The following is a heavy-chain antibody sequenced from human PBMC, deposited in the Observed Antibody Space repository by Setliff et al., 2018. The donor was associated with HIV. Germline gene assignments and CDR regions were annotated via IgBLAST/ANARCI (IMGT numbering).Heavy chain of an antibody. Sequence: GGSLRLSCAASGFTSSNYAMGWVRQGPGKGLEWVSTIGAAGYPTHYAESVKGRFTISKDNSQNALYLQMNSLTDEDTAVYYRAKVFAFGVDGFDIWGQGTMVTVSS. D-gene: IGHD3-10*01. CDR2: IGAAGYPT. J-gene: IGHJ3*02. CDR3: AKVFAFGVDGFDI. V-gene: IGHV3-23*01. CDR1: GFTSSNYA.